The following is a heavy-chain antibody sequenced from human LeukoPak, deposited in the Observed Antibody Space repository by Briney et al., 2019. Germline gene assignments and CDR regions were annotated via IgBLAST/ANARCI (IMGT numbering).Heavy chain of an antibody. V-gene: IGHV5-51*01. CDR3: ARHGLSGGWSSLSWFDP. D-gene: IGHD6-19*01. Sequence: GASLKISCKGSGYSFTSYWIGWVRQMPGKGLEWMGIIYPGDSDTRYSPSVHGKVTISSDKSISTAYLQWSSLKASDTAMYYCARHGLSGGWSSLSWFDPWGQGTLVTVSS. CDR2: IYPGDSDT. CDR1: GYSFTSYW. J-gene: IGHJ5*02.